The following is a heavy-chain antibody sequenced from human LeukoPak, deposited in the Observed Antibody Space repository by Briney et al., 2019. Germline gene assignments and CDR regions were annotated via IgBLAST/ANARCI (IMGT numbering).Heavy chain of an antibody. CDR3: ARDVPPYCSGSYQRFDP. CDR2: INWNGGST. Sequence: GGSLRLSCAASGFTFYDYGMSWVRHAPGKGLEWGSGINWNGGSTDYADSVKGGFTISRENAKNSLYLQMNSLRAEETALYNCARDVPPYCSGSYQRFDPWGQGTLVTLSP. CDR1: GFTFYDYG. D-gene: IGHD3-10*01. J-gene: IGHJ5*02. V-gene: IGHV3-20*01.